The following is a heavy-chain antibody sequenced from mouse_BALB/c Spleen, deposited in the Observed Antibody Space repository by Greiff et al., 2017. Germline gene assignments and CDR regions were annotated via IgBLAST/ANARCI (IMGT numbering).Heavy chain of an antibody. CDR3: ARRDYYGSSFDY. V-gene: IGHV5-17*02. J-gene: IGHJ2*01. CDR1: GFTFSSFG. Sequence: EVQVVESGGGLVQPGGSRKLSCAASGFTFSSFGMHWVRQAPEKGLEWVAYISSGSSTIYYADTVKGRFTISRDNPKNTLFLQMTSLRSEDTAMYYCARRDYYGSSFDYWGQGTTLTVSS. CDR2: ISSGSSTI. D-gene: IGHD1-1*01.